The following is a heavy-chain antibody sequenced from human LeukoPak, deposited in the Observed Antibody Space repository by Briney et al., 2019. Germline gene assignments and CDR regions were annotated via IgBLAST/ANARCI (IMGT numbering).Heavy chain of an antibody. CDR1: GGTFSSYA. D-gene: IGHD4-17*01. V-gene: IGHV1-69*13. Sequence: GASVEVSCKASGGTFSSYAISWVRQAPGQGLEWMGGIIPIFGTANYAQKFQGRVTITADESTSTAYMELSSLRSEDTAVYYCARDPTTTMTTLRGPYYFDYWGQGTLVTVSS. CDR2: IIPIFGTA. J-gene: IGHJ4*02. CDR3: ARDPTTTMTTLRGPYYFDY.